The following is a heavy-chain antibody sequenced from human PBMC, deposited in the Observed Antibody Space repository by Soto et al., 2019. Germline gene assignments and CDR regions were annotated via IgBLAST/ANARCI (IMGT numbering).Heavy chain of an antibody. V-gene: IGHV4-30-2*01. J-gene: IGHJ5*02. Sequence: QLQLQESGSGLVKPSQTLSLTCAVSGGSISSGGYSWSWIRQPPGKGLEWIGYIYHSGSTYYNPSLTGRVTIPVDRSKNQFSLKLSPVTAADTAVYYCASSRAPPPYDSSGYWVNWFDPWGQGTLVTVSS. CDR2: IYHSGST. D-gene: IGHD3-22*01. CDR1: GGSISSGGYS. CDR3: ASSRAPPPYDSSGYWVNWFDP.